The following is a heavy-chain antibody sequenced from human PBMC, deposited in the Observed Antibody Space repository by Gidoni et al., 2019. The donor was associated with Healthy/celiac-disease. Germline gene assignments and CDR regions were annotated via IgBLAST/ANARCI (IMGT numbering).Heavy chain of an antibody. V-gene: IGHV3-9*01. D-gene: IGHD1-26*01. CDR3: AKDSGSYHTAFDY. CDR1: GFTFDDYA. J-gene: IGHJ4*02. Sequence: EVQLVESGGGLVQPGRSLRLSCAASGFTFDDYAMHWVRQAPGKGLEWVSGISWNSGSIGYADSVKGRFTISRDNAKNSLYLQMNSLRAEDTALYYCAKDSGSYHTAFDYWGQGTLVTVSS. CDR2: ISWNSGSI.